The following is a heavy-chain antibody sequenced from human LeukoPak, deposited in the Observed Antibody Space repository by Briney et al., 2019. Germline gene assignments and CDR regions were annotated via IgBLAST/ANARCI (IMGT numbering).Heavy chain of an antibody. CDR1: GFTFSSYW. Sequence: GGSLRLSCAASGFTFSSYWMSWVRQAPGKGLEWVANIKQDGSEKYYVDSVKGRFTISRDNAKNSLYLQMNSLRAEDTAVYYCARDTLTIFGVGGYYFDYWGQGTLVTVSS. V-gene: IGHV3-7*01. D-gene: IGHD3-3*01. CDR2: IKQDGSEK. CDR3: ARDTLTIFGVGGYYFDY. J-gene: IGHJ4*02.